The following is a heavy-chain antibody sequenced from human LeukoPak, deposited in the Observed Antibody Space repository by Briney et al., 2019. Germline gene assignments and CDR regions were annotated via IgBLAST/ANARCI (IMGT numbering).Heavy chain of an antibody. D-gene: IGHD2-15*01. J-gene: IGHJ4*02. Sequence: SSVKVSCKASGGTFTSYAISWVRQAPGQGLEWMGGIIPIFGTANYAQKFQGRVTITADESTSTASMELSSLRSEDTAVYYCARDHELGYCSGGSCYSGSFDYWGQGTLVTVSS. CDR2: IIPIFGTA. V-gene: IGHV1-69*01. CDR1: GGTFTSYA. CDR3: ARDHELGYCSGGSCYSGSFDY.